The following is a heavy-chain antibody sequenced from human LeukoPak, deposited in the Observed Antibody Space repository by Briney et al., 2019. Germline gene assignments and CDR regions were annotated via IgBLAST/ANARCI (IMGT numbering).Heavy chain of an antibody. CDR1: GGSFSGYY. J-gene: IGHJ4*02. D-gene: IGHD5-24*01. CDR3: ARRQNEGGYNFIFPRRTKTHGPYYFDY. Sequence: SETLSLTCAVYGGSFSGYYWSWIRQPPGKGLEWIGEINHSGSTNYNPSLKSRVTISVDTSKNQFSLKLSSVTAADTAVYYCARRQNEGGYNFIFPRRTKTHGPYYFDYWGQGTLVTVSS. CDR2: INHSGST. V-gene: IGHV4-34*01.